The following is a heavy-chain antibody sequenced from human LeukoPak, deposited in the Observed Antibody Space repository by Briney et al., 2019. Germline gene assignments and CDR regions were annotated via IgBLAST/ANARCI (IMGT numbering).Heavy chain of an antibody. CDR2: ISGSGGST. J-gene: IGHJ4*02. CDR3: AEVGRDY. Sequence: GGSLRLSCAASGFTFISYAMSWLGQAAAKGLEGVSAISGSGGSTYSAASVKGRFTISRDNSKNTLYLKMNSFRAEDTAVYYCAEVGRDYWGQGTLVTVSS. CDR1: GFTFISYA. V-gene: IGHV3-23*01.